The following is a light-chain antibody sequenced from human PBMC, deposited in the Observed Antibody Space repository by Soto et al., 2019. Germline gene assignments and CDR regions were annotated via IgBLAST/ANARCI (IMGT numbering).Light chain of an antibody. CDR1: SRDIGSSEY. CDR2: DVR. Sequence: QSALTQPASVSGSPGQSITISCTGTSRDIGSSEYVSWYLHHPGEAPKLIIYDVRNRPSGVSDRFSGSKSGNTASLTISGLQAADEGDYYCSSFPRGAHVVFGGGTKLTVL. CDR3: SSFPRGAHVV. J-gene: IGLJ2*01. V-gene: IGLV2-14*03.